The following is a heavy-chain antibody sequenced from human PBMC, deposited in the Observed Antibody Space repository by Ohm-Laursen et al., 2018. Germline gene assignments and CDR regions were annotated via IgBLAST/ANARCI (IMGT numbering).Heavy chain of an antibody. V-gene: IGHV1-69*05. CDR1: GGTFSSYA. CDR3: ARGLVPAAIADYYYYYGMDV. J-gene: IGHJ6*02. CDR2: IIPIFGTA. D-gene: IGHD2-2*02. Sequence: GASVKVSCKASGGTFSSYAISWVRQAPGQGLEWMGGIIPIFGTANYAQKFQGRVTMTTDTSTSTAYMELSSLRSEDTAVYYCARGLVPAAIADYYYYYGMDVWGQGTTVTVSS.